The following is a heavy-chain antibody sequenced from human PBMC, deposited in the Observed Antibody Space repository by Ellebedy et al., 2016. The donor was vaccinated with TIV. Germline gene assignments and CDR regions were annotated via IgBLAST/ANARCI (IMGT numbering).Heavy chain of an antibody. Sequence: GESLKISCATSGFTFNNYWMSWVRQAPGQGLEWVANIKEDGSDKNYVDSVKGRFTISRDNAKNSLYLQMNSLRVEDTAFYYCTKGYGFEYFQSWGQGTLVTVSS. J-gene: IGHJ1*01. CDR2: IKEDGSDK. V-gene: IGHV3-7*03. D-gene: IGHD5-24*01. CDR1: GFTFNNYW. CDR3: TKGYGFEYFQS.